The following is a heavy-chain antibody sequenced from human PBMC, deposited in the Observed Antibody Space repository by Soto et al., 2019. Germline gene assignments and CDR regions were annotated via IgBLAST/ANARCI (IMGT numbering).Heavy chain of an antibody. CDR1: GYTFTSYG. J-gene: IGHJ3*02. D-gene: IGHD6-6*01. CDR3: GAARRTTLGPGAFDI. Sequence: QVQLVQSGAEVKKPGASVKVSCKASGYTFTSYGIRWVRQAPGQRLEWMGWISADNGNTNYAQKFQDRVTMTTDTSTITAYIELRSRRSSDKSVEYCGAARRTTLGPGAFDIWGQGTMVTVSS. V-gene: IGHV1-18*01. CDR2: ISADNGNT.